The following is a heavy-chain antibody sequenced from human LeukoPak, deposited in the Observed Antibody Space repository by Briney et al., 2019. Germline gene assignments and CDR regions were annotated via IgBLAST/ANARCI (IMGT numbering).Heavy chain of an antibody. CDR2: SGGSSTTN. CDR3: ARAQYDSGWYHFDY. D-gene: IGHD6-19*01. V-gene: IGHV3-11*04. CDR1: GFTFNNYY. J-gene: IGHJ4*02. Sequence: GGSLRLSCAASGFTFNNYYMYWMRQAPGKGLEWVGYSGGSSTTNYYADSVKGRFTISRDDAGNSLFLQMNSVRVDDTAVYYCARAQYDSGWYHFDYWGQGTLVTVSS.